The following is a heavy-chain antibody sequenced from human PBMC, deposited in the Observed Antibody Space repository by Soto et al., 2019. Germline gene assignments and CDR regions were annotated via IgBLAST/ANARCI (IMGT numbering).Heavy chain of an antibody. CDR2: ISAYNGNT. CDR3: ARDDYIWGSYRFLSQRDTNYFDY. Sequence: ASVKVSCKASGYTFTSYGISWVRQAPGQGLEWMGWISAYNGNTNYAQKLQGRVTMTTDTSTSTAYMELRSLRSDDTAVYYRARDDYIWGSYRFLSQRDTNYFDYWGQGTLVTVSS. D-gene: IGHD3-16*02. CDR1: GYTFTSYG. J-gene: IGHJ4*02. V-gene: IGHV1-18*01.